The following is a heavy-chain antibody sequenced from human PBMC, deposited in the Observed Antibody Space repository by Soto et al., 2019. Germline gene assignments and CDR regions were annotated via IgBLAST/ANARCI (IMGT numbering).Heavy chain of an antibody. CDR1: GYRFTTYW. J-gene: IGHJ6*02. D-gene: IGHD3-10*01. V-gene: IGHV5-51*01. CDR2: IYPGDSDT. CDR3: AGGGVRGVITRTRNYYGLDV. Sequence: PRESLKISCKGSGYRFTTYWIGWVRQMPGKGLEWMGIIYPGDSDTRYSPSFQGQVTISADKSISTAYLHWSSLKASDTAMYYCAGGGVRGVITRTRNYYGLDVWGQGTTVTVSS.